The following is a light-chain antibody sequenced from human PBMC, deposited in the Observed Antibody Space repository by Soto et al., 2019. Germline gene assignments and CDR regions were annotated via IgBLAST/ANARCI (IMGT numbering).Light chain of an antibody. V-gene: IGKV3D-20*02. J-gene: IGKJ5*01. Sequence: EIVLTQSPGTLSLSTGERATLSFRASQSVSNNYLAWYQQKPGQAPRLLIYGASNRATGIPDRFSGSGSGTDFTLTISRLEPEDFAVYYCQQRSNWITFGQGTRLEIK. CDR3: QQRSNWIT. CDR2: GAS. CDR1: QSVSNNY.